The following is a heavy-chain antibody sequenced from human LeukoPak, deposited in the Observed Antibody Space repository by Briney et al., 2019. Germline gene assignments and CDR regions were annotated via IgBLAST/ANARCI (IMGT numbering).Heavy chain of an antibody. D-gene: IGHD6-13*01. CDR3: AKDPQAAAGYFDY. CDR1: GFTFSDYA. V-gene: IGHV3-30*04. Sequence: PGGSLRLSCAATGFTFSDYAMHWVRLAPGKGLEWVGVISYDGTNQYYADSVKGRFTISRDNSKNTLYLQMNSLRAEDTAVYYCAKDPQAAAGYFDYWGQGTLVTVSS. J-gene: IGHJ4*02. CDR2: ISYDGTNQ.